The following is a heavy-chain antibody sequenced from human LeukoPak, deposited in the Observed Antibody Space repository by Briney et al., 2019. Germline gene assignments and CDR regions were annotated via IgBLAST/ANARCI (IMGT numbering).Heavy chain of an antibody. Sequence: GGSLRLSCAASGFTFSSYGMHWVRQAPGKGLEWVAVISYDGSNKYYADSVKGRFTISRDNSKNTLYLQMNSLRAEDTAVYYCAKERCYDSSGLSNYFDYWGQGTLVTVSS. D-gene: IGHD3-22*01. J-gene: IGHJ4*02. CDR1: GFTFSSYG. CDR2: ISYDGSNK. CDR3: AKERCYDSSGLSNYFDY. V-gene: IGHV3-30*18.